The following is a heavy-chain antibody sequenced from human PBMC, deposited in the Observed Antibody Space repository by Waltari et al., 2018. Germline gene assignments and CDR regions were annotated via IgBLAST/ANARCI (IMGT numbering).Heavy chain of an antibody. J-gene: IGHJ5*02. V-gene: IGHV4-4*02. D-gene: IGHD5-12*01. CDR3: ARDRGRGLYLDP. CDR2: VRRSGQT. CDR1: GDSMSTSDV. Sequence: QLQLQESGPGLVKPSGTLSLNCAVFGDSMSTSDVLNWVRQPPGKGLEWIGQVRRSGQTNYHPSFASRVSISVDTYKNHFSLRVTSATAADTAVYYCARDRGRGLYLDPWGPGTLVTVSP.